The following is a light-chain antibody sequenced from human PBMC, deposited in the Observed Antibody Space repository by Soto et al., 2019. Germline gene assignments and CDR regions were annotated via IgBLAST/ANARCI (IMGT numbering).Light chain of an antibody. V-gene: IGKV3-20*01. CDR2: GAS. Sequence: IIVTKSPGTLSQSPGERTTLSCRASQSISRYLAWYQQKPGQGPRLLIYGASSRATGTPDRFSGSGSGTDFTLTISRLQPDDFATYYCQQYNSSSPTFGQGTKVDIK. CDR3: QQYNSSSPT. J-gene: IGKJ1*01. CDR1: QSISRY.